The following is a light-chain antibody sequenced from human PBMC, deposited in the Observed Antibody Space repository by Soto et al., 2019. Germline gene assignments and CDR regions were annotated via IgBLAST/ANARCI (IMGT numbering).Light chain of an antibody. CDR3: QQRSNWQIT. CDR1: QSVSSSY. J-gene: IGKJ5*01. Sequence: EIVLTQSPATLSVAPGERVTLSCGASQSVSSSYLAWYQQIPGQPPRLLIYDSTNRAAGIPARFSGSRSGTDFTLTISSLEPDDFAVYYCQQRSNWQITFGQGTRLEIK. CDR2: DST. V-gene: IGKV3D-20*02.